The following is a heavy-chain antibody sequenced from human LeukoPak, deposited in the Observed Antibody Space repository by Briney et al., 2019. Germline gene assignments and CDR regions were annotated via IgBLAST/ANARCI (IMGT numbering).Heavy chain of an antibody. J-gene: IGHJ4*02. CDR1: GFTFSSYA. D-gene: IGHD2-2*02. V-gene: IGHV3-23*01. CDR2: ISGSGGST. CDR3: ARERRKTVVPAAIHYYFDY. Sequence: GGSLRLSCAASGFTFSSYAMSWVRQAPGKGLEWVSAISGSGGSTYYADSVKGRFTISRDNSKNTLYLQMNSLRAEDTAVYYCARERRKTVVPAAIHYYFDYWGQGTLVTVSS.